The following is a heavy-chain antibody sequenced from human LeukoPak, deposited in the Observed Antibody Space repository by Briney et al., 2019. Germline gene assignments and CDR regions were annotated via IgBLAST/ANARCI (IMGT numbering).Heavy chain of an antibody. V-gene: IGHV3-23*01. D-gene: IGHD4-23*01. CDR2: ISGSGGST. CDR3: ARPGDGGNVTDDAFDI. CDR1: GFTFSSYA. Sequence: GGSLRLSCAASGFTFSSYAMSWVRQAPGKGLEWVSAISGSGGSTYYADSVKGRFTISRDNSKNTLYLQMNSLRAEDTAVYYCARPGDGGNVTDDAFDIWGQGTMVTVSS. J-gene: IGHJ3*02.